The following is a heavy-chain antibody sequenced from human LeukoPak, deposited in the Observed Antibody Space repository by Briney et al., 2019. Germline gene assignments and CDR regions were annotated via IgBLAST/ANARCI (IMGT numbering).Heavy chain of an antibody. D-gene: IGHD3-22*01. CDR2: IYYTGST. J-gene: IGHJ5*02. CDR3: ARSPREYYYDDSAYYFPWFDP. CDR1: GFTFSSYA. V-gene: IGHV4-38-2*01. Sequence: GSLRLSCAASGFTFSSYAMGWVRQPPGKGLEWIGTIYYTGSTHYNPSLKSRVTISLDTSKNHFSLNLSSVTAADTAVYYCARSPREYYYDDSAYYFPWFDPWGQGTLVTVSS.